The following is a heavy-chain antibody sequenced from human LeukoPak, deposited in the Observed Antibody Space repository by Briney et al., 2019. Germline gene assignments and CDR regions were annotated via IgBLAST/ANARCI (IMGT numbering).Heavy chain of an antibody. Sequence: SETLSLTCTDSGGSVSSGSYYWSWIRPPPGKGLEWIGYIFYSGSTNYNPSLKRRVTISVDTSKNQFSLKLSSVTAADTAVYYCARAGPHYDYVWGSYRGFDYWGQGTLVTVSS. J-gene: IGHJ4*02. D-gene: IGHD3-16*02. CDR1: GGSVSSGSYY. CDR2: IFYSGST. V-gene: IGHV4-61*01. CDR3: ARAGPHYDYVWGSYRGFDY.